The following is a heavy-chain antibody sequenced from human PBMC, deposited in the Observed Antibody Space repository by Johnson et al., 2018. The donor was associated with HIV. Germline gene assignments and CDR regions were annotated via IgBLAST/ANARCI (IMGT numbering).Heavy chain of an antibody. V-gene: IGHV3-15*01. CDR2: IKSKTDGGTT. CDR3: TTARNRLWSSSGWTGFWAFDI. CDR1: GFTFTYAW. D-gene: IGHD6-19*01. J-gene: IGHJ3*02. Sequence: DVQVVESGGDLVIPGGSLRLSCAASGFTFTYAWMSWVRQAPGKGLEWVGRIKSKTDGGTTDYAAPVKVRFTISRDESKNTLYLQMNSLKTEDTAVYYCTTARNRLWSSSGWTGFWAFDIWGQGTMVTVSS.